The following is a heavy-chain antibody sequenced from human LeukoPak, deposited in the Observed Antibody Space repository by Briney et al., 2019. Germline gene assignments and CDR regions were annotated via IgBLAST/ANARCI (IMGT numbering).Heavy chain of an antibody. V-gene: IGHV3-48*01. CDR2: ISSSSSTI. CDR3: AELGITMIGGV. J-gene: IGHJ6*04. Sequence: QTGGSLRLSCAASGFTFSSYSRNWLRQAPGKGLEWVSYISSSSSTIYYADSVKGRFTISRDNAKNSLYLQMNSLRAEDTAVYYCAELGITMIGGVWGKGTTVTISS. D-gene: IGHD3-10*02. CDR1: GFTFSSYS.